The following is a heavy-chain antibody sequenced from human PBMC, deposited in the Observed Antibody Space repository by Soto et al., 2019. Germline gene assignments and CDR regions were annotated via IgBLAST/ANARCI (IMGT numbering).Heavy chain of an antibody. D-gene: IGHD2-21*01. CDR1: GFAFDNAW. V-gene: IGHV3-15*07. CDR2: IKSNIDGGTR. Sequence: EVQLVESGGGLVKPGGSLRLSCAGSGFAFDNAWMNWVRQTPGMGLEWVGRIKSNIDGGTRDYAAPVKGRFTISRDDSKNTLYLQMDSLKTEDTAVYFCTSDHTGAIPIYGMDVWGPGTTVTVSS. CDR3: TSDHTGAIPIYGMDV. J-gene: IGHJ6*02.